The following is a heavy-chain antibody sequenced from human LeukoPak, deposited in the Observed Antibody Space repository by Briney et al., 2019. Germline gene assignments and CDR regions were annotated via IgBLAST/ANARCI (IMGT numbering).Heavy chain of an antibody. CDR2: IRSKAYGGTT. D-gene: IGHD3-3*01. Sequence: GGSLRLSCTASGFTFGDYAMSWFRRAPGKGLEWVGFIRSKAYGGTTEYAASVKGRFTISRDDSKSIAYLQMNSLKTEDTAVYYCTTVLRFLEWLLDPYYYYYMDVWGKGTTVTVSS. CDR3: TTVLRFLEWLLDPYYYYYMDV. V-gene: IGHV3-49*03. CDR1: GFTFGDYA. J-gene: IGHJ6*03.